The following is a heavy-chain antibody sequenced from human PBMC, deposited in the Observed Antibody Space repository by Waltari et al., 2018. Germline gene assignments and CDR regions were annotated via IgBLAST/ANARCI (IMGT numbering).Heavy chain of an antibody. D-gene: IGHD4-17*01. J-gene: IGHJ3*02. CDR1: GGSISSSSYY. Sequence: QVQLQESGPGLVKPSETLSLTCTVSGGSISSSSYYWGWIRQPPGKGLEWIGSIYYSGSPYSNPALKSRVTISVDTSKNLFSLKLSSVTAADTAVYYCARLVDYGDYGGVGAFDIWGQGTMVTVSS. V-gene: IGHV4-39*01. CDR3: ARLVDYGDYGGVGAFDI. CDR2: IYYSGSP.